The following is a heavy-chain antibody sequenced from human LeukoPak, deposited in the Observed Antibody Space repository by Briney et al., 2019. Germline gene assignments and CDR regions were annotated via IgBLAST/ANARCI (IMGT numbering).Heavy chain of an antibody. J-gene: IGHJ6*02. CDR2: IWYDGSNK. Sequence: GGSLRLSCAASGFTFSSYGMHWVRQAPGKGLEWVAVIWYDGSNKYYADSVKGRFTISRDNSKNTLYLQMNSLRAEDTAVYYCARDGEGYNIAYGMDVWGQGTSVTVSS. D-gene: IGHD5-24*01. CDR1: GFTFSSYG. CDR3: ARDGEGYNIAYGMDV. V-gene: IGHV3-33*01.